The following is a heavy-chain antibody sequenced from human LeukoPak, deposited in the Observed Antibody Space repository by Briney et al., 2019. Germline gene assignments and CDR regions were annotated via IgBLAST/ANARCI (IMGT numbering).Heavy chain of an antibody. J-gene: IGHJ4*02. CDR1: GYTFTSYY. CDR3: ARSHTSFDY. Sequence: ASVEVSCKASGYTFTSYYMHWVRQAPGQGLEWMGIINPSGGSTNYPQKFQGRVTMTRDTSTSTVYMELSSLRSEDTAVYYCARSHTSFDYWGQGTLVTVSS. V-gene: IGHV1-46*01. CDR2: INPSGGST.